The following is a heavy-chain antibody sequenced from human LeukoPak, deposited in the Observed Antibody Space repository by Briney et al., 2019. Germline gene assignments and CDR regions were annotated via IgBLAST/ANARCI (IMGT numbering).Heavy chain of an antibody. J-gene: IGHJ4*02. CDR1: GHTFTNYG. Sequence: ASVKVSCKASGHTFTNYGITWVRQAPGQGLEWMGWISAYNGNTNYAQKFQGRVTMTTDTSTSTAYMELRSLRSDDTAVYYCARGYDSSGYYYFDYWGQGTLVTVSS. CDR3: ARGYDSSGYYYFDY. D-gene: IGHD3-22*01. CDR2: ISAYNGNT. V-gene: IGHV1-18*01.